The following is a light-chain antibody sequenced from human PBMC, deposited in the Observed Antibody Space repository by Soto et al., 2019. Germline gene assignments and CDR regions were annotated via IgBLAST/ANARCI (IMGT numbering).Light chain of an antibody. V-gene: IGKV1-8*01. Sequence: AIRMTQSPSSFSASTGDRVTITCRASQGISSYLAWYQQKPGKAPKLLIYAASTLQSGVPSRFSGSGSGTDFPLTISCLQSEDFATYYCQQYYSYGKFTFGPGTKVDIK. CDR3: QQYYSYGKFT. CDR2: AAS. J-gene: IGKJ3*01. CDR1: QGISSY.